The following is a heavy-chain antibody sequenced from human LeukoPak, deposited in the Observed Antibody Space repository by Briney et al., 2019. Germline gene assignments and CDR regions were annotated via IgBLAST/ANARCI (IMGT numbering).Heavy chain of an antibody. CDR3: ARDPGSGDSSGDFDY. J-gene: IGHJ4*02. CDR1: GGYISSYY. V-gene: IGHV4-59*01. CDR2: IYYSGST. D-gene: IGHD3-10*01. Sequence: SETLSLTCTVSGGYISSYYWSWIRQPPGKGLEWIGYIYYSGSTNYNPSLKSRVTISVDTSKNQFSLKLSSVTAADTAVYYCARDPGSGDSSGDFDYWGQGTLLTVSS.